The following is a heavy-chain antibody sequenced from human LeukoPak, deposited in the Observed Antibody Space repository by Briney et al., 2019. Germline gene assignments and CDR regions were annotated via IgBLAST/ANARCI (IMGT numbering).Heavy chain of an antibody. Sequence: GGSLRLSCAASGFIFSSYWMSWVRQAPGKGLEWVANIKQDGSDKSYVDSVKGRFTISRDNAKNSLYLQMNSLRDEDTAVYYCARDSRFTMRDYWGQGTLVTVSS. J-gene: IGHJ4*02. CDR2: IKQDGSDK. D-gene: IGHD3-22*01. V-gene: IGHV3-7*01. CDR1: GFIFSSYW. CDR3: ARDSRFTMRDY.